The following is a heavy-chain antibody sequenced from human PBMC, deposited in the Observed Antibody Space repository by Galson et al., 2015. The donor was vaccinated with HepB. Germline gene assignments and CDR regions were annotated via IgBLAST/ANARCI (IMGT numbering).Heavy chain of an antibody. V-gene: IGHV4-39*07. CDR1: GGSISSSSYY. Sequence: ETLSLTCTVFGGSISSSSYYWGWIRQPPGKGLEWIGSIYYSGSTYYNPSLKSRVTISVDTSKNQFSLKLSSVTAADTAVYYCASDPSRDYYDSSGYPGMENYWGQGTLVTVSS. CDR2: IYYSGST. J-gene: IGHJ4*02. D-gene: IGHD3-22*01. CDR3: ASDPSRDYYDSSGYPGMENY.